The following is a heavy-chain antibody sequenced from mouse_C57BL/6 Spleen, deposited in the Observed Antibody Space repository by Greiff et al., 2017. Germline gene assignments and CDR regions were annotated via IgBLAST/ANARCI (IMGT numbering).Heavy chain of an antibody. CDR3: ARDTTVVGDY. CDR1: GYTFTSYW. CDR2: INPSNGGT. V-gene: IGHV1-53*01. Sequence: QVHVKQSGTELVKPGASVKLSCKASGYTFTSYWMHWVKQRPGQGLEWIGNINPSNGGTNYNEKFKSKATLTVDKSSSTAYMQLSSLTSEDSAVYYCARDTTVVGDYWGQGTTLTVSS. J-gene: IGHJ2*01. D-gene: IGHD1-1*01.